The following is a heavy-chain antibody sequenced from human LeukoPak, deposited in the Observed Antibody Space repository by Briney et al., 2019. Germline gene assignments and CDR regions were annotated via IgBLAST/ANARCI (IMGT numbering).Heavy chain of an antibody. J-gene: IGHJ4*02. D-gene: IGHD3-10*01. CDR1: GFTFRSHA. CDR2: IYENGGTT. Sequence: GGSLRLSCVGSGFTFRSHAMSWVRQAPEKGLEFVSGIYENGGTTYYADSVKGRFTISRDNAKNTLYLQMNSLRAEDTAVYYCASGGYSPRYWGQGTLVTVSS. CDR3: ASGGYSPRY. V-gene: IGHV3-23*01.